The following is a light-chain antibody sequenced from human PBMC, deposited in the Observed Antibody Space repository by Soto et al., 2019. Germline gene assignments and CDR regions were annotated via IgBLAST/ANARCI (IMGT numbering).Light chain of an antibody. V-gene: IGKV3-15*01. Sequence: EIVMTQSPATLSVSPGEGATLSCRASQSVSSKLAWYQQKPGQAPRLLIYGASTRATGIPARFSGSGSGTDFTLTISSLQAEDVAVYYCQQYYSIPLTFGGGTKVDI. CDR3: QQYYSIPLT. J-gene: IGKJ4*01. CDR2: GAS. CDR1: QSVSSK.